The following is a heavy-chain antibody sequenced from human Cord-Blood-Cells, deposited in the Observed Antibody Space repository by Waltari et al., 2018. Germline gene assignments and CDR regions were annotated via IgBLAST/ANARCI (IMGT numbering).Heavy chain of an antibody. CDR3: ARRVATITGFDY. Sequence: QLQLQESGPGLVKPSETLSLTCTVSGGSISSSSYYWGWIRQPPGKGLEWIGSIYYSGSTYYNPPLKSRVTISVDTSKNQFSLKLSSVTAADTAVYYCARRVATITGFDYWGQGTLVTVSS. V-gene: IGHV4-39*01. D-gene: IGHD5-12*01. J-gene: IGHJ4*02. CDR2: IYYSGST. CDR1: GGSISSSSYY.